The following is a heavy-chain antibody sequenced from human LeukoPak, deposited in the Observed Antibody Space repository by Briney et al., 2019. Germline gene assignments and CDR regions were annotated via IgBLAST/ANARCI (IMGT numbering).Heavy chain of an antibody. D-gene: IGHD3-3*01. CDR2: IDWDDDK. Sequence: SGPALVKPTQTLTLTCTFSGFSLSTSGMCVSWIRQPPGKALEWLARIDWDDDKYYSTSLKTRLTIPKDTSKNQVVLTMTNMDPVDTATYYCARIKAGITIFGVVTDYYMDVWGKGTTVTVSS. J-gene: IGHJ6*03. V-gene: IGHV2-70*11. CDR1: GFSLSTSGMC. CDR3: ARIKAGITIFGVVTDYYMDV.